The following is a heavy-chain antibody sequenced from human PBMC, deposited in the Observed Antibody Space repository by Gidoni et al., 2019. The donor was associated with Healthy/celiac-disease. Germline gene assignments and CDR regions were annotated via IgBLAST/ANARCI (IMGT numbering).Heavy chain of an antibody. Sequence: QVQLVQSGAEVKKPGSSVKVSCKASGGTFSSYAISWVQEAPGQGLAWMGGIIPIFGTANYAQKVQGRVTITADEYTSTAYMELSSLRSEDTAVYYCARDNSLSGIAVAERYYYYGMDVWGQGTTVTVSS. D-gene: IGHD6-19*01. CDR2: IIPIFGTA. CDR3: ARDNSLSGIAVAERYYYYGMDV. V-gene: IGHV1-69*01. J-gene: IGHJ6*02. CDR1: GGTFSSYA.